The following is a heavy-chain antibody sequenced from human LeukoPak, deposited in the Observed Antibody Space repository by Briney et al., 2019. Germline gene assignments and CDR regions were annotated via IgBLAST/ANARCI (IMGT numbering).Heavy chain of an antibody. Sequence: PGGSLRLSCAASGFTFHNYAMHWVRQAPGKGLEWVSSISSSRSYIYYADSVKGRFTISRDNAKNSLSLQMNSLRAEDTAVYYCARGADTSNSWPIDYWGQGTLVTVSS. CDR3: ARGADTSNSWPIDY. V-gene: IGHV3-21*01. D-gene: IGHD6-13*01. CDR1: GFTFHNYA. CDR2: ISSSRSYI. J-gene: IGHJ4*02.